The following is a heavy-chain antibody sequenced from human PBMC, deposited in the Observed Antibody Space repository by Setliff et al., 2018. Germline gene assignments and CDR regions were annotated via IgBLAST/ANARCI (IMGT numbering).Heavy chain of an antibody. V-gene: IGHV1-58*01. D-gene: IGHD1-26*01. CDR2: IVVGSGNT. J-gene: IGHJ4*02. CDR3: AAKTLGAQRGSDY. Sequence: SVKVSCKASGFTFTSSAVQWVRQARGQRLEWIRWIVVGSGNTNYAQKFQERVTITRDMSTSTAYMELSSLRSEDTAVYYCAAKTLGAQRGSDYWGQGTLVTVSS. CDR1: GFTFTSSA.